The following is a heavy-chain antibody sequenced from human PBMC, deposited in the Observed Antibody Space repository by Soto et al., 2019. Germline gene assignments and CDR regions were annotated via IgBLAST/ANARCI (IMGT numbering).Heavy chain of an antibody. J-gene: IGHJ6*02. CDR1: GFTFSSYG. V-gene: IGHV3-33*01. Sequence: QVQLVEAGGGVVQPERSLRLSCAASGFTFSSYGMHWVRQAPGKGLEWVAVIWYDGSNKYYADSVKGRFTISRDNSKNTLYLQMNSLRAEDTAVYYCASDGSSTAVTDYGMDVWGQGTKVTVSS. D-gene: IGHD2-21*02. CDR2: IWYDGSNK. CDR3: ASDGSSTAVTDYGMDV.